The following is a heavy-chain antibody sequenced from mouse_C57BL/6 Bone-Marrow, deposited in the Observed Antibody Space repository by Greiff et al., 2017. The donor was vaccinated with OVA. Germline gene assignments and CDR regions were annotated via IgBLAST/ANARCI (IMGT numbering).Heavy chain of an antibody. D-gene: IGHD4-1*02. Sequence: VQLQQPGAELVKPGASVKMPCKASGYTFTSYWITWVKQRPGQGLEWIGDIYPGSGSTNYNEKFKSKATLTVDTSSSTAYMQLSSLTSEDSAVYYCARKSSTGTVWYFDYWGQGTTLTVSS. CDR1: GYTFTSYW. CDR3: ARKSSTGTVWYFDY. V-gene: IGHV1-55*01. J-gene: IGHJ2*01. CDR2: IYPGSGST.